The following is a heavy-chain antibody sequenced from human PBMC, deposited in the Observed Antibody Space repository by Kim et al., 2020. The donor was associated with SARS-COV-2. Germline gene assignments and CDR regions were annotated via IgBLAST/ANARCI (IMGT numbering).Heavy chain of an antibody. CDR3: ARGRGWYDD. Sequence: GGSLRLSCAASGFTFSGYWMTWLRQAPGKGLEWVANINQDGSDKTYVDSVKVRFTISRDNAKKSLYLQMNSLRAENTAVDYCARGRGWYDDWGQGTLVTV. CDR1: GFTFSGYW. V-gene: IGHV3-7*03. CDR2: INQDGSDK. J-gene: IGHJ5*02.